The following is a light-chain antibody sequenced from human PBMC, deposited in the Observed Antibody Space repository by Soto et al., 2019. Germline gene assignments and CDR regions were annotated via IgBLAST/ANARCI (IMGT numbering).Light chain of an antibody. CDR1: QSLTSY. J-gene: IGKJ1*01. V-gene: IGKV3-15*01. CDR3: QQYNNWPRT. Sequence: EIVMTQSPATLSVSPGETATLSCSASQSLTSYLAWYQQKPDQAPRLLMYSASTRATGIAARFSGGGSGTDFTLTISSLQSEDFAVYYCQQYNNWPRTFGQGTKVDIK. CDR2: SAS.